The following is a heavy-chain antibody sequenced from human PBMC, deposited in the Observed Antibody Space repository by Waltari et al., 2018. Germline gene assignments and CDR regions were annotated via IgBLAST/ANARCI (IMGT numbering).Heavy chain of an antibody. D-gene: IGHD6-13*01. Sequence: EVQLVESGGGLVQPGGSLRLSCVASGFIFSTSWMDWVRQAPGKGLVWVPRINSDGSSTTYADSVKGQFTISRDNAKNTLYLHMSSLRAEDTAVYYCVRENIAAAGLESWGQGTLVTVSS. CDR1: GFIFSTSW. CDR2: INSDGSST. CDR3: VRENIAAAGLES. V-gene: IGHV3-74*01. J-gene: IGHJ4*02.